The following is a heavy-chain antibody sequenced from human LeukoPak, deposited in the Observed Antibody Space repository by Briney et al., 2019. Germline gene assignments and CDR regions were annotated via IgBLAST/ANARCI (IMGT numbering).Heavy chain of an antibody. J-gene: IGHJ3*02. CDR1: GFTFDDHG. CDR2: ISWSSGII. Sequence: GRSLRLSCAASGFTFDDHGMHWVRQAPGKGLEWVSGISWSSGIIGYADSVKGRFTISRDNAKNSLYLQMDSLRAEDTALYYCAKDTGRPTDAITMEDNAFDIWGQGTMVTVSS. V-gene: IGHV3-9*01. D-gene: IGHD3-3*01. CDR3: AKDTGRPTDAITMEDNAFDI.